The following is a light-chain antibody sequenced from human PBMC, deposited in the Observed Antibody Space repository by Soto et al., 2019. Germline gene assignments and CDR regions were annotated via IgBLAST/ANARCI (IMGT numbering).Light chain of an antibody. CDR1: QSLVHSDGHTY. Sequence: DVVMTQSPLSLSVTLGQPASISCRSSQSLVHSDGHTYLHWYQQRPGQSPRRLIYKVSKRDSGVPDRFSGSGSGTDFTLKISRVEAEDVGVYYCMQGTRWPSWTFGQGTKVEIK. CDR2: KVS. V-gene: IGKV2-30*02. CDR3: MQGTRWPSWT. J-gene: IGKJ1*01.